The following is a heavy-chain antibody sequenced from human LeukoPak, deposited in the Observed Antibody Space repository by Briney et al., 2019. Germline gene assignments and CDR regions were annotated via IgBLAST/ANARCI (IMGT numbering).Heavy chain of an antibody. CDR3: AKEAGGGYGESFDY. CDR1: GFTFSSYS. J-gene: IGHJ4*02. D-gene: IGHD4-17*01. CDR2: ISSSSSYI. V-gene: IGHV3-21*04. Sequence: GGSLRLSCAASGFTFSSYSMNWVRQAPGKGLEWVSSISSSSSYIYYADSVKGRFTISRDNAKNSLYLQMNSLRAEDAALYYCAKEAGGGYGESFDYWGQGTLVTVSS.